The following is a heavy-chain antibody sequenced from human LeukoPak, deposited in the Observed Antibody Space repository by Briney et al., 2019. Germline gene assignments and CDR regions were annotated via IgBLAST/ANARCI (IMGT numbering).Heavy chain of an antibody. CDR2: IYYSGST. CDR3: ASSITMVRGVIRYYGMDV. J-gene: IGHJ6*04. V-gene: IGHV4-59*02. CDR1: GGSVSSYY. Sequence: SETLSLTCTVSGGSVSSYYWSWIRQPPGKGLEWIGYIYYSGSTNYNPSLESRVTISVDTSKNQFSLKLSSVTAADTAVYYCASSITMVRGVIRYYGMDVWGKGTTVTVSS. D-gene: IGHD3-10*01.